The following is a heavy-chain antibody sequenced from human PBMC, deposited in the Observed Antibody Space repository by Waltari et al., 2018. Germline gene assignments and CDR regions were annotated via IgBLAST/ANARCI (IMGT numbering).Heavy chain of an antibody. D-gene: IGHD3-16*01. CDR3: ARDMRNYDAFDI. CDR1: GGSISSYY. CDR2: IYYSGST. Sequence: QVQLQESGPGLVKPSETLSLTYTVSGGSISSYYWSWIRQPPGKGLEWIGYIYYSGSTNYNPSLKSRVTISVDTSKNQFSLKLSSVTAADTAVYYCARDMRNYDAFDIWGQGTMVTVSS. J-gene: IGHJ3*02. V-gene: IGHV4-59*01.